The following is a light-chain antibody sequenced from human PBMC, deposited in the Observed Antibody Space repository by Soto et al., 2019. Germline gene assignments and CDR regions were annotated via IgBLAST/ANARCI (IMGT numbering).Light chain of an antibody. J-gene: IGKJ1*01. Sequence: EVVMTQSPATLSVSPGERATLSCRASQSVGSNLAWYQQTPGQAPRLLIYGASTRATGIPARFSGSGSGTEFTLTISSLQSEDFAVYYCQQYNNWPTWTFGQGTKVDIK. CDR3: QQYNNWPTWT. CDR1: QSVGSN. V-gene: IGKV3D-15*01. CDR2: GAS.